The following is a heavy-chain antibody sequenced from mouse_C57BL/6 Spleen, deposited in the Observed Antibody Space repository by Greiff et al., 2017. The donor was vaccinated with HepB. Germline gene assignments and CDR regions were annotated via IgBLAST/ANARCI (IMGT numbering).Heavy chain of an antibody. D-gene: IGHD1-1*01. CDR2: IDPSDSYT. V-gene: IGHV1-69*01. Sequence: QVQLKESGAELVMPGASVKLSCKASGYTFTSYWMHWVKQRPGQGLEWIGEIDPSDSYTNYNQKFKGKSTLTVDKSSSTAYMQLSSLTSEDSAVYYCARPSYGSSYDYYAMDYWGQGTSVTVSS. J-gene: IGHJ4*01. CDR1: GYTFTSYW. CDR3: ARPSYGSSYDYYAMDY.